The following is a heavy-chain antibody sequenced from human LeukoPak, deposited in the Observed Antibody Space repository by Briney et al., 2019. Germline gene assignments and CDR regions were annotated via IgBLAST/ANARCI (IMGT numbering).Heavy chain of an antibody. Sequence: ASVKVSCKASGYTFTSYDINWVRQATGQGLEWMGWMNPNSGNTGYAQKLQGRVTITRHTSISIAYMELSSLRSEDTAVYYCARQMVIGSSDDAFDIWGQGTMITVFS. CDR1: GYTFTSYD. J-gene: IGHJ3*02. CDR3: ARQMVIGSSDDAFDI. D-gene: IGHD2-15*01. V-gene: IGHV1-8*03. CDR2: MNPNSGNT.